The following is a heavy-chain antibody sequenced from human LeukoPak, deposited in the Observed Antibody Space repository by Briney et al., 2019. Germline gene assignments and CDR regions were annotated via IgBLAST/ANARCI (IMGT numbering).Heavy chain of an antibody. CDR3: ARCEALDYGDYQYYFDY. V-gene: IGHV4-31*03. J-gene: IGHJ4*02. D-gene: IGHD4-17*01. CDR2: IYYSGST. CDR1: GGSISSGVYY. Sequence: SQTLSLTCTVSGGSISSGVYYCSWIRQHPGKGLEWLGYIYYSGSTYYNPSLKSRVTLSVDTSKNQFSLKLSSVTAADTAVYYCARCEALDYGDYQYYFDYWGQGTLVTVSS.